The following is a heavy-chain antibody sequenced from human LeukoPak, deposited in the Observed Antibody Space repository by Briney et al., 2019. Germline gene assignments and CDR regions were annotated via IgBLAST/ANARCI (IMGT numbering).Heavy chain of an antibody. Sequence: SETLSLTCTVSGDSISSANYYWGWVRQPPGKGLEWIGSIYFSGSTYYNPSLKSRVTISVETSKVQFTLKLSSVTAADTAVYYCARDSCSSTSCRKKFDNWGQGTLVTVSS. J-gene: IGHJ4*02. CDR2: IYFSGST. CDR3: ARDSCSSTSCRKKFDN. D-gene: IGHD2-2*01. V-gene: IGHV4-39*06. CDR1: GDSISSANYY.